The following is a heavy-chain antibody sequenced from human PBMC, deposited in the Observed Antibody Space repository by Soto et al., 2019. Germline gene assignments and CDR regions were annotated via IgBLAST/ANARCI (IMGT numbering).Heavy chain of an antibody. CDR1: GFTFTNYA. D-gene: IGHD1-26*01. V-gene: IGHV3-48*02. Sequence: VQLVDSGGDLVQPGGSLRLSCAASGFTFTNYAMNWVRQAPGKGLEWVSYISSSSSPIYYADSVKGRFTISRDNAKNSLYLQLNSLRDEDTAVYYCARDVGTTHYGMDVWGQGTTVIVSS. CDR3: ARDVGTTHYGMDV. J-gene: IGHJ6*02. CDR2: ISSSSSPI.